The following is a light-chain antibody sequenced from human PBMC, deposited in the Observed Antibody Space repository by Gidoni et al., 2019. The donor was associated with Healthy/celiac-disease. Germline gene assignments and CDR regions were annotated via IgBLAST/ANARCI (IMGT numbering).Light chain of an antibody. V-gene: IGLV1-51*01. J-gene: IGLJ2*01. Sequence: QSVLPQPPSVSAAPGQKVTISCSGSSSNIGNNYLSWYQQLPGTAPKLLIYDNNKRPSGIPDRFSGSKSGTSATLGITGLQTGDEADYYCGTWDSSLSVVFGGGTKLTVL. CDR3: GTWDSSLSVV. CDR2: DNN. CDR1: SSNIGNNY.